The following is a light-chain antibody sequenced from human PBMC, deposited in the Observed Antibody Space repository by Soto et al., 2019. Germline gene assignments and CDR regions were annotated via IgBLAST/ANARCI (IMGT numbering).Light chain of an antibody. J-gene: IGKJ5*01. CDR3: QQYGSSSIT. CDR1: QSVSSIY. CDR2: GAS. Sequence: EIVLTQSPGTLSLSPGERATLSCRASQSVSSIYLAWYQQKPVQAPRLLIYGASSRATGIPDRFSGSGSGTDFTLTISRLEPEDFAVYYCQQYGSSSITFGQGTRLEIK. V-gene: IGKV3-20*01.